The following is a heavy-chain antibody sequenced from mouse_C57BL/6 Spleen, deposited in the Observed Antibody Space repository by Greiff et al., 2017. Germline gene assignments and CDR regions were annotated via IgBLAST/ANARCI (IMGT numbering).Heavy chain of an antibody. V-gene: IGHV1-39*01. CDR1: GYSFTDYN. CDR2: INPNYGTT. J-gene: IGHJ2*01. D-gene: IGHD2-5*01. CDR3: ARVYYSNYVDY. Sequence: EVQVVESGPELVKPGASVKISCKASGYSFTDYNMNWVKQSNGKSLEWIGVINPNYGTTSYNQKFKGKATLTVDQSTSTAYMQLNSLTSEDSADYYCARVYYSNYVDYWGQGTTRTVSS.